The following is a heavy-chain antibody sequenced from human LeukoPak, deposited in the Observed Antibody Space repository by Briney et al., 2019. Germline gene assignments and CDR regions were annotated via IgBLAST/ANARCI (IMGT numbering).Heavy chain of an antibody. CDR2: IRGSGDT. D-gene: IGHD3-10*01. V-gene: IGHV3-23*01. J-gene: IGHJ4*02. CDR1: GFPFSNNV. Sequence: GGSLRLSCAASGFPFSNNVMSWVRQAPGRGLDWLSAIRGSGDTYHADSVKGRFTISRDNSKNMLYLQMNSLRAEDTAVYYCAKTFPYGTTWYGFCDYWGQGATVTVSS. CDR3: AKTFPYGTTWYGFCDY.